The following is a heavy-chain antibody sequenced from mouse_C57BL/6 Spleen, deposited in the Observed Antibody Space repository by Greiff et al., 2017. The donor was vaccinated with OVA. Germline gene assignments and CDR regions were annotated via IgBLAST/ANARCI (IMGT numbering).Heavy chain of an antibody. J-gene: IGHJ4*01. CDR1: GFTFSDYG. CDR2: ISSGSSTI. CDR3: AREGDGSSSYAMDY. Sequence: EVQLVESGGGLVKPGGSLKLSCAASGFTFSDYGMHWVRQAPEKGLEWVAYISSGSSTIYYADTVKGRFTISRDNAKNTLFLQMTSLRSEDTAMYYCAREGDGSSSYAMDYWGQGTSVTVSS. V-gene: IGHV5-17*01. D-gene: IGHD1-1*01.